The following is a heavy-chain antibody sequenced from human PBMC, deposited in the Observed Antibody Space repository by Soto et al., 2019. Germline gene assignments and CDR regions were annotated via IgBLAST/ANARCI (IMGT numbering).Heavy chain of an antibody. V-gene: IGHV4-4*02. CDR3: ARGSSFRREFHI. Sequence: PSETLSLTCGVSGGSVISSSCWTWLRQSPGKGLEWIGEIYHAGSPNYNPSFQSRVIISLDKSKNNFSLRLTSVTAADAAIYYCARGSSFRREFHIWRQGKTLTXS. CDR1: GGSVISSSC. CDR2: IYHAGSP. J-gene: IGHJ3*02.